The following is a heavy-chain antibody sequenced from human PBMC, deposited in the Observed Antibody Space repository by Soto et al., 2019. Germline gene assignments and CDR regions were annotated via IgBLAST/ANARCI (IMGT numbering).Heavy chain of an antibody. CDR2: LSGSSTYI. Sequence: EVQVVESGGGLVKPGGSLRLSCAASGFNFSTYILTWVRQAPGKGLEWISSLSGSSTYIYHADSVKGRFAISRDNAKNSLFLQVSSLRAEDTALYYCARMGTTNAFDVWGQGTMVTVSS. CDR3: ARMGTTNAFDV. J-gene: IGHJ3*01. V-gene: IGHV3-21*06. D-gene: IGHD1-1*01. CDR1: GFNFSTYI.